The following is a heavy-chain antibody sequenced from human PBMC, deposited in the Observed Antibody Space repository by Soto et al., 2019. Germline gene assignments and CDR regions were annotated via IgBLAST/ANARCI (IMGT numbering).Heavy chain of an antibody. V-gene: IGHV3-30*18. D-gene: IGHD1-20*01. J-gene: IGHJ2*01. CDR3: AKDVKRYGGWYFDL. CDR1: GFTFSSYG. Sequence: QVQLVESGGGVVQPGRSLRLSCAASGFTFSSYGMHWVRQAPGKGLEWVAVISYDGSNKYYADSVKGRFTISRDNSKNTLYLQMNSLRAEDTAVYYCAKDVKRYGGWYFDLWGRGTLVTVSS. CDR2: ISYDGSNK.